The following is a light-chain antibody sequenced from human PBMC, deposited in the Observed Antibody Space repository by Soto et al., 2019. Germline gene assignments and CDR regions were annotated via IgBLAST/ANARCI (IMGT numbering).Light chain of an antibody. Sequence: DIQMTQSPSSLSASVGDTVTITCQASQDIDNFLNWYQQKPGKAPKLLIYDASNLMAGVPSRFSGSGSGTDFTFTISSLQPEDIATYYCQQVDKSVTFGQGTRLEIK. J-gene: IGKJ5*01. CDR3: QQVDKSVT. V-gene: IGKV1-33*01. CDR1: QDIDNF. CDR2: DAS.